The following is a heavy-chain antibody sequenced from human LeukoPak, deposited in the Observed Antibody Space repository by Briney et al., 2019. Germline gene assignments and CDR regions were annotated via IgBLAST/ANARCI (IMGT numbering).Heavy chain of an antibody. CDR2: ISQDGSEK. D-gene: IGHD3-16*01. CDR1: EFTFSAYG. V-gene: IGHV3-7*01. Sequence: GGSLRLSCVASEFTFSAYGLTWVRQAPGKGLEWVAKISQDGSEKHYVDSVKGRFTISRVNAKKSLYLQMNSLRAEDTAVYYCARGRLPDSWGQGTLVTVSS. CDR3: ARGRLPDS. J-gene: IGHJ4*02.